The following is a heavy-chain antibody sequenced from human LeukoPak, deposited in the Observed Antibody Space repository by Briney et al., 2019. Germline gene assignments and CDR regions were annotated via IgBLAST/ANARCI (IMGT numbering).Heavy chain of an antibody. D-gene: IGHD4-17*01. V-gene: IGHV4-30-4*01. Sequence: SETLSLTCTVSGRSISSGDYYWSWLRQPPGKGLEWIGYIYYSGSTYYNPSLKSRVTISVDTSKNQFSLKLSSVTAADTAVYYCASTRGETIPNYGDYIDSAFDIWGQGTMVTVSS. CDR2: IYYSGST. J-gene: IGHJ3*02. CDR1: GRSISSGDYY. CDR3: ASTRGETIPNYGDYIDSAFDI.